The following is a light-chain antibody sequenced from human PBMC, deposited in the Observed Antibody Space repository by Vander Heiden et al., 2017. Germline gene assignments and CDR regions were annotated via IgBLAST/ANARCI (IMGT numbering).Light chain of an antibody. V-gene: IGLV4-69*01. Sequence: QLVLTQSPSASDSLGASVKLTCPLSSGHSSYAIAWHQQQPEKGPRYLMKLNSDGSHTKGAGIPDRFSGSSSGAERYLTISSLQSDDEADYYCQTWDTGIQVFGTGTKATVL. CDR2: LNSDGSH. CDR1: SGHSSYA. CDR3: QTWDTGIQV. J-gene: IGLJ1*01.